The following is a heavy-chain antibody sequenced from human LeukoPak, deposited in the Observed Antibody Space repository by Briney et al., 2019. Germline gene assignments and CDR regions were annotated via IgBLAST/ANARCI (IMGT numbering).Heavy chain of an antibody. D-gene: IGHD6-13*01. Sequence: GGSLRLSCAASGFTFGSYAMSWVRQAPGKGLEWVSTISGSGSSTYYADSVKGRFTISRDNSKNTLYLQMNSLRAEDTAVYYCAKSVGSGAYSSSWPAFDYWGQGTLVTVSS. V-gene: IGHV3-23*01. CDR3: AKSVGSGAYSSSWPAFDY. CDR1: GFTFGSYA. CDR2: ISGSGSST. J-gene: IGHJ4*02.